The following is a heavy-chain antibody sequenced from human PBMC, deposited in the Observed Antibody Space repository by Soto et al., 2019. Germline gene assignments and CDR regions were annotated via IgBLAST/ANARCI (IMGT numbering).Heavy chain of an antibody. D-gene: IGHD1-26*01. CDR2: ISTGSSTI. J-gene: IGHJ6*02. Sequence: PGGSLRLSCRASGFTLSDYEMHWVRQAPGKGLEWVSYISTGSSTIYYADSVKGRFTISRDNAENSLFLEMKRLRPEDTAVYYCARVRAGAANGYYGMDVGGQGTTVTVYS. CDR1: GFTLSDYE. V-gene: IGHV3-48*03. CDR3: ARVRAGAANGYYGMDV.